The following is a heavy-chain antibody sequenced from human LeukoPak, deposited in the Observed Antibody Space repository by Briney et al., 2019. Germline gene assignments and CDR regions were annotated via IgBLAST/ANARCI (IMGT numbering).Heavy chain of an antibody. CDR2: ISAYNGNT. CDR3: ARALYSSGWYDY. Sequence: ASVKVSCKASGYTFSSYGVTWVRQAPGQGLEWMGWISAYNGNTNYAQKLQDTVTLTTDTSTNTAYMELRSLRADDTAAYYCARALYSSGWYDYWGQGTLVTVSS. D-gene: IGHD6-19*01. CDR1: GYTFSSYG. J-gene: IGHJ4*02. V-gene: IGHV1-18*01.